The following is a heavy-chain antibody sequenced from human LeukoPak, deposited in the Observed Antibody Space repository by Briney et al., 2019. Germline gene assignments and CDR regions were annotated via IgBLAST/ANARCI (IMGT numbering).Heavy chain of an antibody. Sequence: SETLSLTCTVSGGSISSTFYYWGWIRQPPGKGLEWIGSIYYSGSTYYNPSLKSRVTISVDTSKNQFSLKLSSVTAADTAVYYCARGLGLWKYYFDYWGQGTLVTVSS. CDR1: GGSISSTFYY. CDR3: ARGLGLWKYYFDY. V-gene: IGHV4-39*07. D-gene: IGHD3-16*01. CDR2: IYYSGST. J-gene: IGHJ4*02.